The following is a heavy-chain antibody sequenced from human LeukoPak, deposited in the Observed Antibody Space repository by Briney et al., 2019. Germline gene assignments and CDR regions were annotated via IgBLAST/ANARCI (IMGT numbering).Heavy chain of an antibody. V-gene: IGHV4-59*01. CDR1: GGSISSYY. J-gene: IGHJ4*02. Sequence: PSEALSLTCTVSGGSISSYYWSWIRQPPGKGLEWIGYIYYSGSTNYNPSLKSRVTISVDTSKNQFSLKLSSVTAADTAVYYCARAGPWYDYWGQGTLVTVSS. D-gene: IGHD6-13*01. CDR2: IYYSGST. CDR3: ARAGPWYDY.